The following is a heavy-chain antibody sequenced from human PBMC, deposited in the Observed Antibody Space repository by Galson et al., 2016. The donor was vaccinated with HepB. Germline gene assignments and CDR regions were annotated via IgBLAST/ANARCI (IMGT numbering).Heavy chain of an antibody. CDR1: EGTFSSYT. J-gene: IGHJ4*02. D-gene: IGHD1-1*01. CDR2: IIPMFGTA. V-gene: IGHV1-69*06. CDR3: ARERPSHAQYYFDY. Sequence: SVKVSCKASEGTFSSYTITWVRQAPGQGLEWMGGIIPMFGTANYAQKLQGRVTITADKSTSTAYMELCSLRSEDTAVYYCARERPSHAQYYFDYWGQGTLVTVSS.